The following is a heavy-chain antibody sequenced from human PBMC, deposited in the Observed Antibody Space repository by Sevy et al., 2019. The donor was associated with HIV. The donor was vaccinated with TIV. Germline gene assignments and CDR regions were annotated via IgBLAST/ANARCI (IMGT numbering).Heavy chain of an antibody. CDR2: VYHTGST. D-gene: IGHD3-9*01. CDR3: AREPYCVDKTGYYWDY. Sequence: SETLSLTCAVSGVSVSSDTYYWSWIRQPPGKGLEWIGYVYHTGSTNYSPSFKSRVTISVDTSKNQFSLRLFSVAAADTAVYYCAREPYCVDKTGYYWDYWGQGALVTVS. J-gene: IGHJ4*02. CDR1: GVSVSSDTYY. V-gene: IGHV4-61*01.